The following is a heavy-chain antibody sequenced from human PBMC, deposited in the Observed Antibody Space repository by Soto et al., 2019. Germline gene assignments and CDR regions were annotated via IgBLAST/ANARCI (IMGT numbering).Heavy chain of an antibody. Sequence: PGGSLRLSCAAAGFNFEDYAMHWVRQDPGKGLEWVSGISWNSGIIDYADSVKGRFTISRDNAKNSLYLQMNSLRAEDTALYYCAKGYSYGVLEPLGYWGQGTLVTVSS. D-gene: IGHD5-18*01. V-gene: IGHV3-9*01. CDR2: ISWNSGII. J-gene: IGHJ4*02. CDR1: GFNFEDYA. CDR3: AKGYSYGVLEPLGY.